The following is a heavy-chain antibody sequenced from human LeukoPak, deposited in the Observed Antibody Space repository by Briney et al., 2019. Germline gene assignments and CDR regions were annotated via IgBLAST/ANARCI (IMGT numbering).Heavy chain of an antibody. D-gene: IGHD3-10*01. CDR1: GGSISSNSYY. CDR2: IYYSGST. Sequence: SETLSLTCTVSGGSISSNSYYWGWIRQPPGKGLEWIGSIYYSGSTDYNPSLKSRVTISIDTSKNQFSLKLSSVTAADTAMYYCARHSGRYYEYNWFHPWGQGTLVTVSS. V-gene: IGHV4-39*07. J-gene: IGHJ5*02. CDR3: ARHSGRYYEYNWFHP.